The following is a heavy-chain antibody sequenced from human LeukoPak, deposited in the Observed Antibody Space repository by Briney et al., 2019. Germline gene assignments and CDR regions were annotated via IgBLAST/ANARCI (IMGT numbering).Heavy chain of an antibody. V-gene: IGHV4-38-2*01. CDR2: IYHSGST. CDR1: GYSISSGYY. D-gene: IGHD2-15*01. CDR3: ARQIVATVYFDY. Sequence: SETLSLTCAVSGYSISSGYYWGWIRQPPGKGREWIGSIYHSGSTYYNPSLKSRVTISVDTSKNQFSLKLSSVTAADTAVYYCARQIVATVYFDYWGQGTLVTVSS. J-gene: IGHJ4*02.